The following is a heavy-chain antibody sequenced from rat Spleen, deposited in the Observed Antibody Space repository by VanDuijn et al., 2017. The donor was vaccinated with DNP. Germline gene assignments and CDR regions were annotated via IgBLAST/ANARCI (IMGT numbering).Heavy chain of an antibody. CDR2: ISYDGSSA. Sequence: EVQLVESGGGLVQPGRSMKLSCAASGFTFSNYDMAWVRQAPKKGLEWVATISYDGSSAYCRDSVKGRFTISRDNAKSTLYLQMDSLRSEDTATYYCTTEAGEYWGQGVMVTVSS. V-gene: IGHV5-7*01. J-gene: IGHJ2*01. CDR3: TTEAGEY. CDR1: GFTFSNYD.